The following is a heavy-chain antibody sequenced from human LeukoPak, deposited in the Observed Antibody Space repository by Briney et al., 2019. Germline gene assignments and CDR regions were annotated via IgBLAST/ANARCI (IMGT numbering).Heavy chain of an antibody. V-gene: IGHV4-59*01. CDR3: AREGLVGATTPFDY. J-gene: IGHJ4*02. CDR1: GGSISSYY. D-gene: IGHD1-26*01. Sequence: PSETLSLTCTVSGGSISSYYWSWIRQPPGKGLEWIGYIYYSGSTNYNPSLKSRVTISVDTSKNQFSLELSSVTAADTAVYYCAREGLVGATTPFDYWGQGTLVTVSS. CDR2: IYYSGST.